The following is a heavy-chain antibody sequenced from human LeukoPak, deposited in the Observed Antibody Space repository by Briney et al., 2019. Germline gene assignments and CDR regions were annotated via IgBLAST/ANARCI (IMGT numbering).Heavy chain of an antibody. J-gene: IGHJ6*03. CDR2: IDHSGST. CDR1: GGSFSGYY. CDR3: ARVDVFGVVSSDYYYYYMDV. D-gene: IGHD3-3*01. Sequence: PSETMSLTCVVYGGSFSGYYWSWIRQPPGKGLEWIGEIDHSGSTNYNPSLKSRVTISVDTSKNQFSLKLSSVTAADTAVYYCARVDVFGVVSSDYYYYYMDVWGKGTTVTVSS. V-gene: IGHV4-34*01.